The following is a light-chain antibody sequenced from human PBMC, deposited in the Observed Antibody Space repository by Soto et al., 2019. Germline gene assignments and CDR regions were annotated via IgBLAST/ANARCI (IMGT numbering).Light chain of an antibody. CDR1: QTFTSNY. Sequence: EIVLTQSPGTLSLSPGERATLSCRASQTFTSNYLAWYQQKPGQAPRLLIYGASRRATGIPDNFSGSGSGTDFTLTISRLEPEDFAVYYCQQYDSSPYTFGQGTKLEIK. CDR3: QQYDSSPYT. J-gene: IGKJ2*01. CDR2: GAS. V-gene: IGKV3-20*01.